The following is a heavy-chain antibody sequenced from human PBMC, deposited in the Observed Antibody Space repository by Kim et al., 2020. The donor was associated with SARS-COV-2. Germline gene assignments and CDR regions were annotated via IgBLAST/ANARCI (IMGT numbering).Heavy chain of an antibody. Sequence: SGPTLVNPTQTLTLTCTFSGFSLSTSGMCVSWIRQPPGKALEWLALIDWDDDKYYSTSLKTRLTISKDTSKNQVVLTMTNMDPVDTATYYCARIRSHYYGSGSSKMVYYYYYGMDVWGQGTTVTVSS. CDR3: ARIRSHYYGSGSSKMVYYYYYGMDV. J-gene: IGHJ6*02. D-gene: IGHD3-10*01. CDR2: IDWDDDK. V-gene: IGHV2-70*01. CDR1: GFSLSTSGMC.